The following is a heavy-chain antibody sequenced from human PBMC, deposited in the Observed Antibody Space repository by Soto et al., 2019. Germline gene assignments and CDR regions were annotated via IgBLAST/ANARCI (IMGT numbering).Heavy chain of an antibody. Sequence: QVRLVESGGGVVQPGRSLRLSCAALDLTFSAWAIRWVRRAPGKGLEWVARISYDGTKEYYADSVKGRFTISRDNSKYTLYLQMNSLTPEDTAVYYCARASRYCNNGIFLGDFDHWGQGTLVTVSS. CDR2: ISYDGTKE. V-gene: IGHV3-30-3*01. D-gene: IGHD2-8*01. J-gene: IGHJ4*02. CDR3: ARASRYCNNGIFLGDFDH. CDR1: DLTFSAWA.